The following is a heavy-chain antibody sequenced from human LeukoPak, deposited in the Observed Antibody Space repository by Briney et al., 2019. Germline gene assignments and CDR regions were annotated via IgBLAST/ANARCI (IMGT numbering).Heavy chain of an antibody. D-gene: IGHD6-13*01. CDR2: IYYSGST. Sequence: SETLSLTCTVSGGSISSGGYYWSWIRQHPGKGLEWIGYIYYSGSTYYNPSLKSRVTISVDTSKSQFSLKLSSVTAADTAVYYCASVGIAALVPDYWGQGTLVTVSS. V-gene: IGHV4-31*03. CDR1: GGSISSGGYY. CDR3: ASVGIAALVPDY. J-gene: IGHJ4*02.